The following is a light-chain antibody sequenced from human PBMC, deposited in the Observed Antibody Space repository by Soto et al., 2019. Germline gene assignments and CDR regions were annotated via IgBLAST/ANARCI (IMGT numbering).Light chain of an antibody. J-gene: IGKJ1*01. CDR2: KAS. CDR1: QRISSW. Sequence: DIQMTQSPSTLSASVGDRVTITCRASQRISSWLAWYQQRPGKVPRLLIYKASTLESGVPSRFSGSGSGTVFTRTISSLQPDDFATYYCQLYNSPSWTFGQGTKVEIK. V-gene: IGKV1-5*03. CDR3: QLYNSPSWT.